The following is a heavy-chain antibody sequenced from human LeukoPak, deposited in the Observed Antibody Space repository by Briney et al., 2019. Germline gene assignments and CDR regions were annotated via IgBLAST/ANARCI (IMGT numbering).Heavy chain of an antibody. J-gene: IGHJ4*02. CDR1: GYIFTNYA. CDR2: INTNTGNP. CDR3: ARTTGRFDY. Sequence: ASVKVSCKASGYIFTNYAMNWVRQAPGQGLEWMGWINTNTGNPTYAQGFTGRFVFSLDTSVSTVYLQISSLKAEDTALYYCARTTGRFDYWGQGTLVTVSS. V-gene: IGHV7-4-1*02. D-gene: IGHD1-1*01.